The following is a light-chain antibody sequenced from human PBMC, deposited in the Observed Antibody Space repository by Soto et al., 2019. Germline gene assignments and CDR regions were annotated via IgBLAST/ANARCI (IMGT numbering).Light chain of an antibody. Sequence: DIQMTQSPSSLSASVGDRVTITCRASQSISSYLNWYRQNPGKAPELLIYAASSLQTGVPSRFSGSGSGTEFTLTISSLQPEDFATYCCQQYYSAPPTFGQGTKLDIK. V-gene: IGKV1-39*01. CDR3: QQYYSAPPT. J-gene: IGKJ2*01. CDR1: QSISSY. CDR2: AAS.